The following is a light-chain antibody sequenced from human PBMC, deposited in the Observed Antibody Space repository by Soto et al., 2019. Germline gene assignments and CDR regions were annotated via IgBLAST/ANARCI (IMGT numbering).Light chain of an antibody. V-gene: IGKV1-12*01. J-gene: IGKJ5*01. CDR3: QQANSFPIT. Sequence: EIQMTQSPSSVSASVGDRVTITCRASQGISTWLAWYQQKAGKAPNLLIYGASNLHSGVPSRFSGSGSGINFTLTISSLQPEDFATYYCQQANSFPITFGQGTRLEIK. CDR1: QGISTW. CDR2: GAS.